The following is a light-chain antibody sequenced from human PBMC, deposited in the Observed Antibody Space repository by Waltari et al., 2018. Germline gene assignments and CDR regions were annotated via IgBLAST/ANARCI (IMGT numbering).Light chain of an antibody. J-gene: IGKJ5*01. CDR2: DAS. Sequence: EIVLTQSPATLSWSPGERATLSCRTSQSVNSYLAWYQQKPGQAPRLLIYDASKRATGIPARFSGSGSGTDFTLTISSLEPEDFAVYYCQQRGTRPPAFGQGTRLDIK. V-gene: IGKV3-11*01. CDR3: QQRGTRPPA. CDR1: QSVNSY.